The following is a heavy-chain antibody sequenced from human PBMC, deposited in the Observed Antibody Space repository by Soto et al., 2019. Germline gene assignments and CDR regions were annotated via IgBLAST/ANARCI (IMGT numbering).Heavy chain of an antibody. CDR3: ARDRVAAAGYYYYGMDV. CDR1: GGSISSYY. D-gene: IGHD6-13*01. Sequence: PSETLSLTCTVSGGSISSYYWSWIRQPPGKGLEWIGYIYYSGSTNYNPSLKSRVTISVDTSKNQFSLKLSSVTAADTAVYYCARDRVAAAGYYYYGMDVWGQGTTVTVS. CDR2: IYYSGST. V-gene: IGHV4-59*01. J-gene: IGHJ6*02.